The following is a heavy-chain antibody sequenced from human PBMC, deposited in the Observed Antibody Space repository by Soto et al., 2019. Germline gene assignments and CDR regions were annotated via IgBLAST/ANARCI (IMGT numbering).Heavy chain of an antibody. D-gene: IGHD5-12*01. CDR2: ISSSSSYI. CDR3: ARGLRGYSVLRGGYYYYGMDV. V-gene: IGHV3-21*01. Sequence: EVQLVESGGGLVKPGGSLRLSCAASGFTFSSYSMNWVRQAPGKGLEWVSSISSSSSYIYYADSVKGRFTISRDNAKNSLYLQMNSRRAEDKAVYYCARGLRGYSVLRGGYYYYGMDVWGQGTTVTVSS. J-gene: IGHJ6*02. CDR1: GFTFSSYS.